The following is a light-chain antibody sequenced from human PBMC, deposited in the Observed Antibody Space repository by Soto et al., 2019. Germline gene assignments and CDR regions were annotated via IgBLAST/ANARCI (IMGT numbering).Light chain of an antibody. CDR2: RND. CDR3: ATWDDSLSGVV. J-gene: IGLJ2*01. V-gene: IGLV1-47*01. Sequence: QLVLTQPPSASGTPGQRVTMSCSGSSSNIGSNYVYWYQQLPGTAPQLLIHRNDQRPSGVPDRFSGSKSGTSASLAISGLRSDDEADYYCATWDDSLSGVVFGGGTKLTVL. CDR1: SSNIGSNY.